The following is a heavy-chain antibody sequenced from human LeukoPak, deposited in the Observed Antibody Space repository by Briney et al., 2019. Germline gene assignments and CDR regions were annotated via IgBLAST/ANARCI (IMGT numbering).Heavy chain of an antibody. V-gene: IGHV3-9*01. Sequence: GRSLRLSCAVSGFTFDTYAMPWVRQAPGKGLEWVSGISWNTGSMCYADSVKGRFTISRDKAKNSLYLQMNSLRAEDTALYYCAKERGSVIYHMDVGGKATTVTVSS. D-gene: IGHD3-10*01. CDR2: ISWNTGSM. J-gene: IGHJ6*03. CDR3: AKERGSVIYHMDV. CDR1: GFTFDTYA.